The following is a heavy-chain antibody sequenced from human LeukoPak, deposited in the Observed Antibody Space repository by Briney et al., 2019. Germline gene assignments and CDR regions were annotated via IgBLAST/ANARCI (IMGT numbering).Heavy chain of an antibody. D-gene: IGHD4-17*01. CDR2: FNAGNGKT. V-gene: IGHV1-3*01. CDR3: ARARWTSTVTTYYLDF. Sequence: ALRKLSCKASGYILTDSALQLVRQATGQGLECILSFNAGNGKTKYSQKFQGRVTITRDTSASTAYMELSGLRSDDTAVYYCARARWTSTVTTYYLDFWGQGTLVTVSS. CDR1: GYILTDSA. J-gene: IGHJ4*02.